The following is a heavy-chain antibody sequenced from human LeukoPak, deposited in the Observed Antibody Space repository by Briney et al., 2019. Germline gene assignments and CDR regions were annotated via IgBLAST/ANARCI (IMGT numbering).Heavy chain of an antibody. Sequence: PSETLSLTCTVSGGSISSSSYYWGWIRQPPGKGLEWIGSIYYSGSTYYNPSLKSRVTISVDTSKNQFSLKLSSVTAADTAVYYCARRLHRRGAADYWGQGTLVTVSS. J-gene: IGHJ4*02. D-gene: IGHD1-26*01. CDR3: ARRLHRRGAADY. CDR2: IYYSGST. CDR1: GGSISSSSYY. V-gene: IGHV4-39*07.